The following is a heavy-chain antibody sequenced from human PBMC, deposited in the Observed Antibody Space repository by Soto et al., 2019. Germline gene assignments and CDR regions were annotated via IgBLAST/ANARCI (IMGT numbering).Heavy chain of an antibody. Sequence: QVQLVQSGVEVKKAGASVKVSCKASGYTFSSYGISWARQAPGQGLEWMGWISDYNGNTHYAQKFQGRLIMTTDTSRRTDYIELRGLSSDDTGWYFCAREGYYAGSGTFSPPRYYGMDVWGQGATVTVSS. CDR3: AREGYYAGSGTFSPPRYYGMDV. D-gene: IGHD3-10*01. V-gene: IGHV1-18*01. CDR1: GYTFSSYG. CDR2: ISDYNGNT. J-gene: IGHJ6*02.